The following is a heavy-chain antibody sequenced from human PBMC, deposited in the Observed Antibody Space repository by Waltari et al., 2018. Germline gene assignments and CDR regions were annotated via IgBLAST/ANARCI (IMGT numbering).Heavy chain of an antibody. V-gene: IGHV3-15*01. D-gene: IGHD3-16*01. CDR2: IKSKTDGGTT. CDR3: TTEGVLPTPLDYYYMDV. CDR1: GFTFSNAW. J-gene: IGHJ6*03. Sequence: EVQLVESGGGLVKPGGSLRLSCAASGFTFSNAWMSWVRQAPGQGLEWVGRIKSKTDGGTTDYAAPVKGRFTISRDDSKNTLYLQMNSLKTEDTAVYYCTTEGVLPTPLDYYYMDVWGKGTTVTVSS.